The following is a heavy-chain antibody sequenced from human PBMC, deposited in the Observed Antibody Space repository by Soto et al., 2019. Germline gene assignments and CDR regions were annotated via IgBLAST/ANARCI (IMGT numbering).Heavy chain of an antibody. D-gene: IGHD2-21*01. J-gene: IGHJ4*02. V-gene: IGHV1-69*06. CDR1: GGTFNNYV. Sequence: GASVEVSCKASGGTFNNYVINWVRQAPGQGLEWMAGIIPIFGTPNYAQKFQGRVTITADKSTSTAYMELNSLRSEDTAVYYCAGRCDGTKCLAHFDYWGQGTLVTVSS. CDR3: AGRCDGTKCLAHFDY. CDR2: IIPIFGTP.